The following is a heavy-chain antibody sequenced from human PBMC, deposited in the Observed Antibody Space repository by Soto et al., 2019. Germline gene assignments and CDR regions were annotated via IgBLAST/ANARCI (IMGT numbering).Heavy chain of an antibody. Sequence: EVQLLESGGGLVQPGGSLRLSCAASGFTFSSYAMSWVRQAPGKGLEWVSAISGSGGSTYYADSVKGRFTISRDNSKNTLYLQMNSLRAEDTAVYCCANAWVRDYGMDVWGQGTTVTVSS. V-gene: IGHV3-23*01. CDR2: ISGSGGST. CDR3: ANAWVRDYGMDV. CDR1: GFTFSSYA. D-gene: IGHD3-10*01. J-gene: IGHJ6*02.